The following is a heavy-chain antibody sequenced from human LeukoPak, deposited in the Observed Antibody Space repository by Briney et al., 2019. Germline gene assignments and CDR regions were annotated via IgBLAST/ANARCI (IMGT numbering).Heavy chain of an antibody. Sequence: SVKVSCKASGGTFSSYAISWVRQAPGQGLEWMGGIIPIFGTANYAQKFQGRVTITADKSTSTAYMELSSLRSEDTAVYYCARTRGYDSSGYHPGYYYYYMDVWGKGTTVTISS. D-gene: IGHD3-22*01. CDR1: GGTFSSYA. J-gene: IGHJ6*03. CDR3: ARTRGYDSSGYHPGYYYYYMDV. V-gene: IGHV1-69*06. CDR2: IIPIFGTA.